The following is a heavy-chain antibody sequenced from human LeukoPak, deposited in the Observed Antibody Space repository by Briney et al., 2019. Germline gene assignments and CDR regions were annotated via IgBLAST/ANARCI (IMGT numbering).Heavy chain of an antibody. CDR2: IIPIFGTA. CDR1: GGTFSSYA. CDR3: ANVVRGVMGGGFDY. J-gene: IGHJ4*02. D-gene: IGHD3-10*01. V-gene: IGHV1-69*13. Sequence: ASVKVSCKASGGTFSSYAISWVRQAPGQGLEWMGVIIPIFGTANYAQKFQGRVTITADESTSTAYMELSSLRSEDTAVYYCANVVRGVMGGGFDYWGQGTLVTVSS.